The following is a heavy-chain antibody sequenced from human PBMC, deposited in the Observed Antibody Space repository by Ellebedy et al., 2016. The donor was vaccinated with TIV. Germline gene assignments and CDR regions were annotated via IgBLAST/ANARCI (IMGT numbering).Heavy chain of an antibody. D-gene: IGHD1-26*01. V-gene: IGHV3-30*14. J-gene: IGHJ6*03. CDR1: GFTFSSYA. CDR2: ISYDGSNK. Sequence: GESLKISXAASGFTFSSYAMHWVRQAPGKGLEWVAVISYDGSNKYYADSVKGRFTISRDNSKNTLYLQMNSLRAEDTAVYYCAKGGSGSSPYYYYYYMDVWGKGTTVTVSS. CDR3: AKGGSGSSPYYYYYYMDV.